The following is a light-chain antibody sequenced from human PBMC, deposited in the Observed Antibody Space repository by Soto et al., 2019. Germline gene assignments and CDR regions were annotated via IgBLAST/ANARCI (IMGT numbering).Light chain of an antibody. J-gene: IGKJ1*01. CDR3: QQSGDSQWT. V-gene: IGKV3-15*01. CDR1: QSLSRD. Sequence: EIVMTQSPATLSVSPGEGATLSCRASQSLSRDLAWYQQKPGQAPRLLIFGASTRVTGIPARFSGSGSGTEFTLTISSLQSEDFAVYYCQQSGDSQWTFGQGTKVEI. CDR2: GAS.